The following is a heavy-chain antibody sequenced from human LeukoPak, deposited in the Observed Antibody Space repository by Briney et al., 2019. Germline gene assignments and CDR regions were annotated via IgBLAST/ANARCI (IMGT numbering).Heavy chain of an antibody. D-gene: IGHD1-26*01. CDR3: ARSGTGAYDY. CDR1: GFTFSSYW. Sequence: PGGSLRLSCAASGFTFSSYWMHWVRQAPGKGLVWVSRINTDGSYTSYADSVKGRFTISRDNAKNTLYLQMNSLRAEDTTVYFCARSGTGAYDYWGQGTLVTVSP. V-gene: IGHV3-74*01. J-gene: IGHJ4*02. CDR2: INTDGSYT.